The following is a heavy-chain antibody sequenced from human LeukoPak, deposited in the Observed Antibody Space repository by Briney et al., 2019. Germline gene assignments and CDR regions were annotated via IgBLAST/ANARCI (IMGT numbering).Heavy chain of an antibody. CDR2: IGSSGGFI. D-gene: IGHD2-15*01. J-gene: IGHJ6*02. CDR3: ARDLVDCSGGSCPTQGSYGMDV. Sequence: GSLRLSCAATGFTFSSYAMSWVRQAPGKGLEWVLSIGSSGGFIYYADSVKGRFTISRDNAKNSLYLQMNSLRAEDTAVYYCARDLVDCSGGSCPTQGSYGMDVWGQGTTVTVSS. V-gene: IGHV3-21*01. CDR1: GFTFSSYA.